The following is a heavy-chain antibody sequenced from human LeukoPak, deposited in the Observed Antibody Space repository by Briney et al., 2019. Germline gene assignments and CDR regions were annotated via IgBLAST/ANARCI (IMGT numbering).Heavy chain of an antibody. D-gene: IGHD6-19*01. CDR3: ANNVRGMGSGWRRIFDY. J-gene: IGHJ4*02. CDR2: ISGSGGST. CDR1: GFTSSSYT. V-gene: IGHV3-23*01. Sequence: GGSPRLSCAASGFTSSSYTMSWVRQAPGRGLEWVSAISGSGGSTHYADSVKGRFTISRDNSKNTLYLQMNSLRAADTAVYYCANNVRGMGSGWRRIFDYWGEGTLVTVSS.